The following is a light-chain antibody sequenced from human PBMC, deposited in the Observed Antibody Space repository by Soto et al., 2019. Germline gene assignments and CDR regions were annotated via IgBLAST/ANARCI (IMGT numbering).Light chain of an antibody. V-gene: IGKV1-5*01. CDR3: QQFSSYSRT. J-gene: IGKJ1*01. CDR2: TAS. Sequence: DIQMTQSPSTLSASVGDRVTITCRASQSVSSWLAWYQQKPGKAPKLLIYTASNLDSGVPSRFSGSGSGTEFTLTISSLQPDDFATYYCQQFSSYSRTFGQGTKA. CDR1: QSVSSW.